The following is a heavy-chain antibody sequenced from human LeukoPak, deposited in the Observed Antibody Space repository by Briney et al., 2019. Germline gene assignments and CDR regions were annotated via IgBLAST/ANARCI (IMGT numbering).Heavy chain of an antibody. D-gene: IGHD3-10*01. Sequence: PGGSLRLSCTVSGFNFSSYAMSWVRQAPGKGLEWVSTISGSGGSTYSADSVKGRFTISRDNSKNTLYLQVYSLRVEDTAVYYCAKLGLGSGNYWGQGTLVTVSS. CDR1: GFNFSSYA. J-gene: IGHJ4*02. CDR3: AKLGLGSGNY. CDR2: ISGSGGST. V-gene: IGHV3-23*01.